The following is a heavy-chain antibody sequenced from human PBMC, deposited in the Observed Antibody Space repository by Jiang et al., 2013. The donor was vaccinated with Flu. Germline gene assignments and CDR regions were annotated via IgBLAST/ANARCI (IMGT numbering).Heavy chain of an antibody. Sequence: HGGSTDYNPSLRSRVIISVDTSKNQFSLELTSVTAADTALYYCARGLRGSFNLNWFDAWGQGTLVTVSS. CDR2: HGGST. V-gene: IGHV4-34*01. J-gene: IGHJ5*02. CDR3: ARGLRGSFNLNWFDA. D-gene: IGHD1-20*01.